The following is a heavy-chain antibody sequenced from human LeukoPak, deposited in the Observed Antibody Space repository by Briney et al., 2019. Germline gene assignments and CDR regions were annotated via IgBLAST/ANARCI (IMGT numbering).Heavy chain of an antibody. CDR2: IYYSGST. CDR1: AGFVSNSYYY. Sequence: SETLSLTCTVSAGFVSNSYYYWGWLRQPPGKGLEWIGRIYYSGSTYYNPSLESRVTISVDTTKNHFALKLSSVTAADTALYYCARGRNTMVRGAIGAETRYYYSYYMDVWGKGTTVTVSS. CDR3: ARGRNTMVRGAIGAETRYYYSYYMDV. V-gene: IGHV4-39*02. J-gene: IGHJ6*03. D-gene: IGHD3-10*01.